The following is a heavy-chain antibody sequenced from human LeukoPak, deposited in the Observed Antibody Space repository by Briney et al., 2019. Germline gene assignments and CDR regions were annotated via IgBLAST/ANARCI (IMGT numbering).Heavy chain of an antibody. Sequence: SETLSLTCTVSGGPITSYHWRWIRQPPGKGLEWIGYISYRGSTNYNPSLKSRVTISIDTSKNQFSLKLSSVTAADTAVYYCARDSRYCSGGSCYSHDYFDYWGQGTLVTVSS. J-gene: IGHJ4*02. CDR2: ISYRGST. CDR3: ARDSRYCSGGSCYSHDYFDY. CDR1: GGPITSYH. V-gene: IGHV4-59*12. D-gene: IGHD2-15*01.